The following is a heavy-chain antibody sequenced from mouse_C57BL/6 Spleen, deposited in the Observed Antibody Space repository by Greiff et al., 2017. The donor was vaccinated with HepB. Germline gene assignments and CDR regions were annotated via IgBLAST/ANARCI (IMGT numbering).Heavy chain of an antibody. CDR3: AREENDSVGFAY. Sequence: VQLQQPGAELVRPGSSVKLSCKASGYTFTSYWMHWVKQRPIQGLEWIGNIDPSDSETHYNQKFKDKATLTVDKSSSTAYMQLSSLTSEDSAVYYCAREENDSVGFAYWGQGTLVTVSA. V-gene: IGHV1-52*01. D-gene: IGHD2-4*01. CDR1: GYTFTSYW. J-gene: IGHJ3*01. CDR2: IDPSDSET.